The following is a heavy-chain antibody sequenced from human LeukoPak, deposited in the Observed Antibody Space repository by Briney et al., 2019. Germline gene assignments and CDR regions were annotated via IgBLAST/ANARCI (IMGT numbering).Heavy chain of an antibody. CDR3: ARGQVVRDY. CDR1: GGSISSSSYY. J-gene: IGHJ4*02. D-gene: IGHD2-15*01. Sequence: SETLSLTCTVSGGSISSSSYYWGWIRQPPGKGLEWIGSIYYSGSTYYNPSLKSRVTISVDTSKNQFSLKLSSVTAADTAVYYCARGQVVRDYWGQGTLVTVSS. V-gene: IGHV4-39*01. CDR2: IYYSGST.